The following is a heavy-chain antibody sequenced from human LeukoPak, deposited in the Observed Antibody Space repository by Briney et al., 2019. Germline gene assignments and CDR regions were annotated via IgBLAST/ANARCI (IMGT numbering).Heavy chain of an antibody. CDR1: GYMFSCYG. CDR3: ARDVSHRLFYDSSGYYILFDY. CDR2: ISANNGNA. D-gene: IGHD3-22*01. V-gene: IGHV1-18*01. J-gene: IGHJ4*02. Sequence: ASVKVSCKASGYMFSCYGISWVRQAPGQGLEWMGWISANNGNANYAQKLQGRVTMTRDTSTSTAYMELRSLRSDDTAVYYCARDVSHRLFYDSSGYYILFDYWGQGTLVTVSS.